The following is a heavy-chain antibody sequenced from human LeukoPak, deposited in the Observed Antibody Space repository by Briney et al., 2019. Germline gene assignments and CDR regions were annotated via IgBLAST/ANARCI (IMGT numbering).Heavy chain of an antibody. D-gene: IGHD4-17*01. J-gene: IGHJ2*01. CDR2: IYYSGST. CDR1: GYSISSGYY. CDR3: ARGVHGDYRWYFDL. Sequence: KPSETLSLTCSVSGYSISSGYYWGWIRQPPGKGLEWIGYIYYSGSTNYNPSLKSRVTISVNTSKYKFSLKLSAVTAADTAVYYCARGVHGDYRWYFDLWGRGTLVTVSS. V-gene: IGHV4-38-2*02.